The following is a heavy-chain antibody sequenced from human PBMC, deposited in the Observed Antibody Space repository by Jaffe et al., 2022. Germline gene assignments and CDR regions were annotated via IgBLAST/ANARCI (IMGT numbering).Heavy chain of an antibody. CDR3: AHPRGYCSGGSCHNGAFDI. CDR2: IFYSGTS. CDR1: GGSISSSGSY. Sequence: QLQLQESGPGLVKPWETLSLTCTVSGGSISSSGSYWGWIRQSPGKGLEWIGSIFYSGTSYYNPSLRSRVTISIDTSKNQFSLKLTSVTAADAAIYYCAHPRGYCSGGSCHNGAFDIWGQGTMVTVSS. V-gene: IGHV4-39*01. J-gene: IGHJ3*02. D-gene: IGHD2-15*01.